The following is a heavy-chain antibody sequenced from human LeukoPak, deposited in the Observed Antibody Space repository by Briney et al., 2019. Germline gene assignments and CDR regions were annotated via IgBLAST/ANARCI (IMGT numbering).Heavy chain of an antibody. CDR2: IYYSGST. J-gene: IGHJ4*02. V-gene: IGHV4-39*07. CDR1: GGSISSSSYY. Sequence: PSETLSLTCTVSGGSISSSSYYWGWIRQPPGKGLEWIGSIYYSGSTYYNPSLKSRVTISVDTSKNQFSLKLSSVTAADTAVYYCARAFVSLWFGESFFDYWGQGTLVTVSS. CDR3: ARAFVSLWFGESFFDY. D-gene: IGHD3-10*01.